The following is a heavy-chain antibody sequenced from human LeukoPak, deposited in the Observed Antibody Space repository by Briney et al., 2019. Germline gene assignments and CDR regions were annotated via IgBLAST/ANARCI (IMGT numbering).Heavy chain of an antibody. J-gene: IGHJ6*02. CDR3: AKVHCSSTSCYYYYGMDV. CDR1: GFTFSSYA. CDR2: ISRSGGST. V-gene: IGHV3-23*01. Sequence: GSLRLSCAASGFTFSSYAMSWVRQAPGKGLEWVSAISRSGGSTYYADSVKGRFTISRDNSKNTLYLQMNSLRAEDTAVYYCAKVHCSSTSCYYYYGMDVWGQGTTVTVSS. D-gene: IGHD2-2*01.